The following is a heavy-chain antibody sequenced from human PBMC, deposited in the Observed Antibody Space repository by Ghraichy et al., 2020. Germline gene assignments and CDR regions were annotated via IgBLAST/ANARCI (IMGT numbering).Heavy chain of an antibody. D-gene: IGHD2/OR15-2a*01. J-gene: IGHJ4*02. CDR3: ALIPDCNVVRCYYFDY. Sequence: ASVKVSCKASGYNFTTYGISWVRQAPGQGLEWMGWIAAYTGDTQSAQKFQGRLTMTTDTSTSTAYMELRSLTSDDTATYYCALIPDCNVVRCYYFDYWGQGTLVTVSS. V-gene: IGHV1-18*01. CDR1: GYNFTTYG. CDR2: IAAYTGDT.